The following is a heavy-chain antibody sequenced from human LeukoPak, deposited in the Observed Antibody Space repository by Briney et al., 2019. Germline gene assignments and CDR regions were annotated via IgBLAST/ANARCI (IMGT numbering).Heavy chain of an antibody. Sequence: SETLSLTCTVSGGSISSSSYYWGWIRQPPGKGLECIGSIYYSGGTYYNPSLKSRVTISVDTSKNQFSLKLSSVTAADTAVYYCARELAEIAAAIRGYYYYYMDVWGKGTTVTVSS. CDR2: IYYSGGT. CDR1: GGSISSSSYY. J-gene: IGHJ6*03. CDR3: ARELAEIAAAIRGYYYYYMDV. D-gene: IGHD6-13*01. V-gene: IGHV4-39*01.